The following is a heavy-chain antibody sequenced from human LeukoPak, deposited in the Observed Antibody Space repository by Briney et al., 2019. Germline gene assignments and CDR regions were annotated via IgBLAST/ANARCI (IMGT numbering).Heavy chain of an antibody. Sequence: GGSLRLSCAASGFTFSSYLMSWMRQAPGKGLEWVANIKYDGNEEYYVDSVKGRFTISRDNAKNSLYLQLNSLRVEDTAVYYCKSGGAAPGSFDYWGQGTLVTVSP. CDR1: GFTFSSYL. V-gene: IGHV3-7*01. CDR2: IKYDGNEE. CDR3: KSGGAAPGSFDY. D-gene: IGHD1-1*01. J-gene: IGHJ4*02.